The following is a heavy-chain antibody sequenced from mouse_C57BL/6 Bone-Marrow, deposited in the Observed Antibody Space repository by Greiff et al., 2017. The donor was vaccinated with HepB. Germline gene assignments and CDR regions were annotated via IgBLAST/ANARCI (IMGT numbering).Heavy chain of an antibody. J-gene: IGHJ3*01. Sequence: VQLQESGAELARPGASVKLSCKASGYTFTSYGISWVKQRTGQGLEWIGEIYPRSGNTYYNEKFKGKATLTADKSSSTAYMELRRLTSEDSAVYCGAREGYSNYGFAYGGQGTLVTVSA. CDR1: GYTFTSYG. CDR2: IYPRSGNT. CDR3: AREGYSNYGFAY. D-gene: IGHD2-5*01. V-gene: IGHV1-81*01.